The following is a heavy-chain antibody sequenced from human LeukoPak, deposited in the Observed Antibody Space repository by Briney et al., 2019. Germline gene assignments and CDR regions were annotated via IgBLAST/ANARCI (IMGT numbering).Heavy chain of an antibody. CDR2: IIGSVHST. V-gene: IGHV3-23*01. CDR3: AKHSYDSSGYYSIDY. J-gene: IGHJ4*02. CDR1: GFTLTSYA. Sequence: GGSLRLSCAASGFTLTSYAMSWVRQAPGKGPEWVSAIIGSVHSTYYADSVKGRFTISRDNSKNTLYLQMNSLRAEDTAVYYCAKHSYDSSGYYSIDYWGQGTLVTVFS. D-gene: IGHD3-22*01.